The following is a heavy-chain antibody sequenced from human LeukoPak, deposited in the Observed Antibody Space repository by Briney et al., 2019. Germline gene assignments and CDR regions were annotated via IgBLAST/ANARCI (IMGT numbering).Heavy chain of an antibody. Sequence: GASVKVSCKASAYTFTSYDINWVRQATGQGLGWMGWMNPHSGNTGYAQKFQGRVTMTRNTSISTAYMELSSLRSEDTAVYYCARGGSYYDFWSGYYNFDYWGQGTLVTVSS. CDR1: AYTFTSYD. CDR2: MNPHSGNT. V-gene: IGHV1-8*01. J-gene: IGHJ4*02. CDR3: ARGGSYYDFWSGYYNFDY. D-gene: IGHD3-3*01.